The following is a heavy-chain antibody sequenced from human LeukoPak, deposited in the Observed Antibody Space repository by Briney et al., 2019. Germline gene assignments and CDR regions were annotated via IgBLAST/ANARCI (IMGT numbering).Heavy chain of an antibody. V-gene: IGHV1-18*01. D-gene: IGHD5-12*01. CDR1: GYTFTSYG. Sequence: ASVKVSCKASGYTFTSYGISWVRQAPGQGLEWMGWISAYNGNTNYAQKLQGRVTMTTDTSTSTAYMELRSLRSDDTAVYYCASSEYSGYDALYDYWGQGTLVTVSS. CDR2: ISAYNGNT. CDR3: ASSEYSGYDALYDY. J-gene: IGHJ4*02.